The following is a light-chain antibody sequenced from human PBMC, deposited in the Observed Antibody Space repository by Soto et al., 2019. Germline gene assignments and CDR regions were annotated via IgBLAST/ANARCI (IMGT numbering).Light chain of an antibody. Sequence: EIVLTQSPGTLSLSPGERAILSCRASQSVSSSYLAWYQQKPGQAPSLLIYGASSRATGIPDRFSGSGSGTDFSLTISRLEPEDFAVYYCQQYGSSPGTFGQGTKVEIK. V-gene: IGKV3-20*01. CDR1: QSVSSSY. J-gene: IGKJ1*01. CDR2: GAS. CDR3: QQYGSSPGT.